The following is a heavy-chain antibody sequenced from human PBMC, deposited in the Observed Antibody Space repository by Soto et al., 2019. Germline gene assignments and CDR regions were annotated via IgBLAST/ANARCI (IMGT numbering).Heavy chain of an antibody. CDR3: ARDTGGSYDY. J-gene: IGHJ4*02. Sequence: EVQLVQSGGGLVQPGGSLRLSCAGSGFTFSDYYMDWVRQVPGKGLEWVGRTRNKASSYTPEYAPSVKGRFTISRDESQDSMYLQMDRLKTEDTAVYYCARDTGGSYDYWGQGALVTVSS. CDR1: GFTFSDYY. D-gene: IGHD3-16*01. V-gene: IGHV3-72*01. CDR2: TRNKASSYTP.